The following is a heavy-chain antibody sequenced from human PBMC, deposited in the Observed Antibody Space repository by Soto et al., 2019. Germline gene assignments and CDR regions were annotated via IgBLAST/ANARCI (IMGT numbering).Heavy chain of an antibody. J-gene: IGHJ4*02. Sequence: QVQLVQSGAEVKKPGSSVKVSCKASGGTFSSYTISWVRQAPGQGLEWMGRIIPIPGIANYAQKFQGSVTITADKPTSTAYMELSSLRSEDTAVYYCEALDGAYVGYFDYWGQGTLVTVSS. CDR1: GGTFSSYT. D-gene: IGHD4-17*01. CDR3: EALDGAYVGYFDY. V-gene: IGHV1-69*02. CDR2: IIPIPGIA.